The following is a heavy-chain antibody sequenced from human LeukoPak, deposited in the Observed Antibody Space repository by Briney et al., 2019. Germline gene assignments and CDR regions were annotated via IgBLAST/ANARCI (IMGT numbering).Heavy chain of an antibody. CDR1: GFTFSSYS. J-gene: IGHJ4*02. CDR2: ISSSSSYI. V-gene: IGHV3-21*01. Sequence: GGSLRLSCAASGFTFSSYSMNWVRQAPGKGLEWVSSISSSSSYIYYADSVKGRFTISRDNAKNSLYLQMNSPRAEDTAVYYCARDYCSGGSCYFDYWGQGTLVTVSS. D-gene: IGHD2-15*01. CDR3: ARDYCSGGSCYFDY.